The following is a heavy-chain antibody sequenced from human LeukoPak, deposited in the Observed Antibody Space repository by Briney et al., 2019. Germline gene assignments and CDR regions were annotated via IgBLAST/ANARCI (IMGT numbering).Heavy chain of an antibody. CDR2: ISSSSSYI. D-gene: IGHD3-10*01. CDR3: ARDHGSGSFSIDY. J-gene: IGHJ4*02. Sequence: GGSLRLSCAASGFTFSSYSMNWVRQAPGKGLEWVSSISSSSSYIYYADSVKGRSTISRDNAKNSLYLQMNSLRAEDTAVYYCARDHGSGSFSIDYWGQGTLVTVSS. V-gene: IGHV3-21*01. CDR1: GFTFSSYS.